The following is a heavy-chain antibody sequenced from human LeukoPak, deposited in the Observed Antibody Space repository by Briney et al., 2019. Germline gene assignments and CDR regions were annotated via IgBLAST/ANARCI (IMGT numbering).Heavy chain of an antibody. V-gene: IGHV4-39*07. J-gene: IGHJ4*02. CDR3: GRDPGRITLVRAVTGFDS. Sequence: PSKTLSLTCTVSGDSIRSNSYYWGWIRQPPGKGLEWIGSIYYSGSTYYNPSLKSRVTISVDTSKNQFSLELSSMTAADTAVYYCGRDPGRITLVRAVTGFDSWGQGTLVIVSS. D-gene: IGHD3-10*01. CDR2: IYYSGST. CDR1: GDSIRSNSYY.